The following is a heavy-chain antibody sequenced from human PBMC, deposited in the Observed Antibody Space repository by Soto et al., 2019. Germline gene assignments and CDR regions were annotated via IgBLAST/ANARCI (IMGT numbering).Heavy chain of an antibody. V-gene: IGHV3-23*01. CDR2: ISGSGGST. CDR3: AKDLPRGEQWLGGPTSAEYFQH. CDR1: GFTFSSYA. J-gene: IGHJ1*01. Sequence: GGSLRLSCAASGFTFSSYAMSWVRQAPGKGLEWVSAISGSGGSTYYADSVKGRFTISRDNSKNTLYLQMNSLRAEDTAVYYCAKDLPRGEQWLGGPTSAEYFQHWGQGTLVSVSS. D-gene: IGHD6-19*01.